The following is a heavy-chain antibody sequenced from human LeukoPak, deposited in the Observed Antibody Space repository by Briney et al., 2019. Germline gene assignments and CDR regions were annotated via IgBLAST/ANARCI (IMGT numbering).Heavy chain of an antibody. D-gene: IGHD4-17*01. CDR1: GFTFSRNS. J-gene: IGHJ3*02. V-gene: IGHV3-48*01. CDR3: ARDNGDYSGAFDI. CDR2: ISSSSTI. Sequence: GGSLRLSCAASGFTFSRNSMNWVRQAPGKGLEWVSYISSSSTIYYADSVKGRFTISRDNAKNSLYLQMNSLRAEDTAVYYCARDNGDYSGAFDIWGQGTMVTVSS.